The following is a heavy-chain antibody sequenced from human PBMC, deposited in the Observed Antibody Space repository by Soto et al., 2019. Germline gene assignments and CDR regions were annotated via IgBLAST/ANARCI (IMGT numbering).Heavy chain of an antibody. D-gene: IGHD2-2*01. V-gene: IGHV3-21*01. CDR3: ARDRYCSSTSCSRYYYYYGMDV. CDR2: ISSSSSYI. CDR1: GFTFSSYS. Sequence: SLRLSCAASGFTFSSYSMNWVRQAPGKGLEWVSSISSSSSYIYYADSVKGRFTISRDNAKNSLYLQMNSLRAEDTAVYYCARDRYCSSTSCSRYYYYYGMDVWGQGTTVTVSS. J-gene: IGHJ6*02.